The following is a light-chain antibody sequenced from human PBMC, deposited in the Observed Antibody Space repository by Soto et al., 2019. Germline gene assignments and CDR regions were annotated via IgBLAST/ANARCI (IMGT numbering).Light chain of an antibody. CDR3: AAWDDSLNGVL. J-gene: IGLJ2*01. CDR1: ASNIGSNS. Sequence: QSALTQPPSASGTPGQRVTLSCSGGASNIGSNSVTWYQQLPGTAPKLVLFGNNQRPSGVPDRIPGSRSGTSASLAISGLQSEDAADYYCAAWDDSLNGVLFGGGTKLTVL. CDR2: GNN. V-gene: IGLV1-44*01.